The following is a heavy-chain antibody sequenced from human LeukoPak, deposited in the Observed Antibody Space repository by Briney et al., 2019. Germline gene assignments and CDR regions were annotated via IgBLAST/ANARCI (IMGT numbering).Heavy chain of an antibody. D-gene: IGHD2-2*01. CDR1: GGSFSGYY. CDR3: ARSACSTSCPFDY. J-gene: IGHJ4*02. V-gene: IGHV4-34*01. CDR2: INHSGST. Sequence: SETLSLTCAVYGGSFSGYYWSWIRQPPGKGLEWIGEINHSGSTNYNPSLKSRVTISVDTSKNQFSLKLSSVTAADTAVYYCARSACSTSCPFDYWGQGTLVTVSS.